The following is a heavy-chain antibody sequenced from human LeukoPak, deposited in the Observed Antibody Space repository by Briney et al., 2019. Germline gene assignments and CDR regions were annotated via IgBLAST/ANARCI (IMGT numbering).Heavy chain of an antibody. V-gene: IGHV3-21*01. D-gene: IGHD2-8*02. J-gene: IGHJ4*02. CDR2: ISSSSTYI. CDR1: GFTFSSYS. Sequence: GGSLRLSCAASGFTFSSYSMNWVRQAPGERLEWVSSISSSSTYIYYADSVKGRFTISRDDAKNSLYLQMNSLRAGDTAVYYCARGDLTGGYDYWGQGTLVTVSS. CDR3: ARGDLTGGYDY.